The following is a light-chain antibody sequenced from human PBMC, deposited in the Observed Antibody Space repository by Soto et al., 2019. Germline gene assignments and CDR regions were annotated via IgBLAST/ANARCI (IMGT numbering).Light chain of an antibody. CDR3: QAWDSSTVV. CDR2: QDS. Sequence: SYELTQPPSVSVSPGQTASITCSGDKLGDKYACWYQQKPGQSPVLVIYQDSKRPSGIPERFSGSNSGNTVTLTISGTQAMDEADYYCQAWDSSTVVLGGGTKLTVL. J-gene: IGLJ2*01. V-gene: IGLV3-1*01. CDR1: KLGDKY.